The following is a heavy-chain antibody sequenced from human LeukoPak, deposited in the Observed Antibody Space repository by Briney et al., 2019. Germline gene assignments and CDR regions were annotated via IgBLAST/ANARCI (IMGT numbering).Heavy chain of an antibody. D-gene: IGHD2-2*01. Sequence: AGGSLRLSCAASGFTFSSYWMHWVRQAPGKGLVWVSRINTDGSSTSYADSVKGRFTISRDNAKNTLYLQMNSLRAEDTAVYYCAREVKYQDHFDYWGQGTLVTVSS. CDR1: GFTFSSYW. CDR2: INTDGSST. CDR3: AREVKYQDHFDY. V-gene: IGHV3-74*01. J-gene: IGHJ4*02.